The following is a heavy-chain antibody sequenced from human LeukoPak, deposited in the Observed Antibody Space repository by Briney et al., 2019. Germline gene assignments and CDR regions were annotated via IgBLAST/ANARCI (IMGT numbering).Heavy chain of an antibody. CDR2: ISAYNGNT. V-gene: IGHV1-18*01. CDR3: ARAAALYYYDSSGSHFDY. D-gene: IGHD3-22*01. CDR1: GYTFTSYG. J-gene: IGHJ4*02. Sequence: ASVKVSCKASGYTFTSYGISWVRQAPGQGLEWVGWISAYNGNTNYAQKLQGRVTMTTDTSTSTAYMELRSLRSDDTAVYYCARAAALYYYDSSGSHFDYWGQGTLVTVSS.